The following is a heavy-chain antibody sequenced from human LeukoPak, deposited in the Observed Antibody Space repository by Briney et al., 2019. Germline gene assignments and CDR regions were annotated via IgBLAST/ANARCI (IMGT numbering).Heavy chain of an antibody. CDR1: GGSFSGYY. V-gene: IGHV4-34*01. D-gene: IGHD3-16*02. J-gene: IGHJ4*02. CDR2: INRSGST. Sequence: SETLSLTCAVYGGSFSGYYWSWIRQPPGKGLEWIGEINRSGSTNYNPSLKSRVTISVDTSKNQFSLKLSSVTAADTAVYYCARDRQTFYDYVGGNYRFYFDYWGQGTLVTVSS. CDR3: ARDRQTFYDYVGGNYRFYFDY.